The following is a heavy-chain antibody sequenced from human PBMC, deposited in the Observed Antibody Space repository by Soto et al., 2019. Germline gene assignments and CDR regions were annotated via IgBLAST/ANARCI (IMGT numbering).Heavy chain of an antibody. CDR1: GGSISSSSYY. Sequence: SETLSLTCTVSGGSISSSSYYWGWIRQPPGKGLEWIGSIYYSGSTYYNPSLKSRVTISVDTSKNQFSLKLSSVTAADTAVYYCARVTEWLRPIDYWGQGTLVTVSS. CDR2: IYYSGST. D-gene: IGHD5-12*01. V-gene: IGHV4-39*01. J-gene: IGHJ4*02. CDR3: ARVTEWLRPIDY.